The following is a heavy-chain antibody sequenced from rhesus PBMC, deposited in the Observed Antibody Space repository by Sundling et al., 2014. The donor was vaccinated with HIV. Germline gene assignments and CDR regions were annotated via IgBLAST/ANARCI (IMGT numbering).Heavy chain of an antibody. Sequence: EVQLVESGGGLVQPGGSLRLSCRGSGFTFSSYYMYWVRQAPGKGLEWVSGINSGGGSTWYTDSVKGRFTISKENAKNTLYLQMDSLRAEDTAVYYCAKDIVILTPAYGLDSWGQGVVVTVSS. J-gene: IGHJ6*01. CDR1: GFTFSSYY. D-gene: IGHD3-22*01. CDR2: INSGGGST. V-gene: IGHV3-8*01. CDR3: AKDIVILTPAYGLDS.